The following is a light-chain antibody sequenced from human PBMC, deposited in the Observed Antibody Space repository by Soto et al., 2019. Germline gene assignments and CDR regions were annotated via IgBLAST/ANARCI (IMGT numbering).Light chain of an antibody. CDR1: QSISSW. Sequence: DIQMTQSPSTLSASVGDRVIITCRASQSISSWLAWYQQKPGKAPNLLIYKASTLKSGVPSRFSGSASGTEFPLTISSLQPDDFATYYCQQYDNDSWTFGQGTKVEIK. V-gene: IGKV1-5*03. CDR3: QQYDNDSWT. J-gene: IGKJ1*01. CDR2: KAS.